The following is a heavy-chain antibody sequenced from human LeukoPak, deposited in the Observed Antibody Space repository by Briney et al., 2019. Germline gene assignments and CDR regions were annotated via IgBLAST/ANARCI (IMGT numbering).Heavy chain of an antibody. CDR3: ASGIAVAGTLFDY. CDR1: GGSISSGSYY. D-gene: IGHD6-19*01. V-gene: IGHV4-61*02. Sequence: PSETLSLTCTVSGGSISSGSYYWSWIRQPAGKGLEWIGRIYTSGSTNYNPSLKSRVTISVDTSKNQFSLKLSSVTAADTAVYYCASGIAVAGTLFDYWGQGTLVTVSS. CDR2: IYTSGST. J-gene: IGHJ4*02.